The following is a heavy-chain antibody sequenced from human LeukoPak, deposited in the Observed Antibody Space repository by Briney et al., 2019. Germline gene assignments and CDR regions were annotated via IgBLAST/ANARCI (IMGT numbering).Heavy chain of an antibody. D-gene: IGHD6-13*01. CDR3: ARAGPGYSRVPHWVDP. J-gene: IGHJ5*02. Sequence: PSETLSLTCSVSGGSISSYYWRWLRQPPGKGLVWIGYIYYSGSHNYHPSLKSRVTISVDTSKNQFSRKLSSVAAADTAVYYCARAGPGYSRVPHWVDPWGQGTLVTVSS. CDR1: GGSISSYY. CDR2: IYYSGSH. V-gene: IGHV4-59*08.